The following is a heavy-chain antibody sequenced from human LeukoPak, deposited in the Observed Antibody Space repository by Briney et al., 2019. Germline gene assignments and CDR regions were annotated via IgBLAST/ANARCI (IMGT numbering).Heavy chain of an antibody. CDR1: GGSISSYN. Sequence: PSETLSLTCTVSGGSISSYNWIWIRQPPGKGLEWIGYIYNSGSTQYNPSLKSRVTISIDMSKNQFSLKLSSVTAADTAVYYCAAQLAYFDYWGQGTLVTVSS. V-gene: IGHV4-59*01. CDR2: IYNSGST. CDR3: AAQLAYFDY. J-gene: IGHJ4*02. D-gene: IGHD1-1*01.